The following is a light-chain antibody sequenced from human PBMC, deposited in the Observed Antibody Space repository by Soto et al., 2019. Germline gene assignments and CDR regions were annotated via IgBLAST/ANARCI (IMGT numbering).Light chain of an antibody. CDR3: QQYHNWPPIP. V-gene: IGKV3D-15*01. CDR1: QCVSSSY. Sequence: IVVTHKKGTLSVSPGERATLSCSASQCVSSSYLAWYQQKPGQAPRLLIYGGSSRATGIPDRFSGSGSGTEFTLTISSLQSEDFAVYYCQQYHNWPPIPFGQGTLLENK. CDR2: GGS. J-gene: IGKJ5*01.